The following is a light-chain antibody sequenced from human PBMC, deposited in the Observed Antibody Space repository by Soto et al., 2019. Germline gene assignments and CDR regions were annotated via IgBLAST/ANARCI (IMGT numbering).Light chain of an antibody. J-gene: IGKJ4*01. Sequence: EIVLTQSPGILSLSPGERATLSCRASQSVSNSYVAWHRQKPGQAPRLLIYGASSRATGIPDRFSGSGSGTDFTLTISRLEPEDFAVYYCQQYGSSPLTFGGGTKVENK. V-gene: IGKV3-20*01. CDR1: QSVSNSY. CDR3: QQYGSSPLT. CDR2: GAS.